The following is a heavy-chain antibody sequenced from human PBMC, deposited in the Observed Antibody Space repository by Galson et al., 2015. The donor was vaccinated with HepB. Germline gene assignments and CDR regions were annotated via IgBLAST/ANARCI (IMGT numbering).Heavy chain of an antibody. CDR1: GGSISSYY. V-gene: IGHV4-59*01. Sequence: SEPLSLTCTVSGGSISSYYWSWIRQPPGKGLEWIGYIYYSGSTNYNPSLKSRVTISVDTSKNQFSLKLSSVTAADTAVYYCASYQGDYWGQGTLVTVSS. J-gene: IGHJ4*02. D-gene: IGHD3-16*02. CDR3: ASYQGDY. CDR2: IYYSGST.